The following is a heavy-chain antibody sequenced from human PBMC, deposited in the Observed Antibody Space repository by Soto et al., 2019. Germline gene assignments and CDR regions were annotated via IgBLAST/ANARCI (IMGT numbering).Heavy chain of an antibody. CDR3: ARDLQSDSSGRPLATARHHYYYYGMDV. CDR1: GYTFTSYG. Sequence: QVQLVQSGAEVKKPGASVKVSCKASGYTFTSYGISWVRQAPGQGLEWMGWISAYNGNTNYAQKLQGRVTMTTDTSTSTAYMELRSLRSDDTAVYYCARDLQSDSSGRPLATARHHYYYYGMDVWGQGTTVTVSS. V-gene: IGHV1-18*01. D-gene: IGHD6-19*01. J-gene: IGHJ6*02. CDR2: ISAYNGNT.